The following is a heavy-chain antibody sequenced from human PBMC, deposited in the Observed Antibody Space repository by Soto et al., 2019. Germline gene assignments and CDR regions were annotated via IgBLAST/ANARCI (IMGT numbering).Heavy chain of an antibody. D-gene: IGHD5-18*01. CDR3: ARSWTPYCYSWGGFDY. V-gene: IGHV1-3*01. Sequence: ASVKVSCKASGYTFIDYTIHWVRQAPGQRLEWMGLINVGKGNTKYSQTFQGRLTITRDTSASTGYMELSRLRSEDTAVYYCARSWTPYCYSWGGFDYWGQGTQVTVSS. J-gene: IGHJ4*02. CDR1: GYTFIDYT. CDR2: INVGKGNT.